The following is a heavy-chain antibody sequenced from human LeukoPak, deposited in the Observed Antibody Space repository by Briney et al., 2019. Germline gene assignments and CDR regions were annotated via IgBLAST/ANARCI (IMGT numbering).Heavy chain of an antibody. CDR3: ARAPGYYFDY. Sequence: PGGSLRLSCAASGFTFSSYAVHWVRQAPGKGLEYVSAISSNGGSTYYANSVKGRFTISRDNSKNTLYLQMGSLRAEDMAVYYCARAPGYYFDYWGQGTLVTVSS. CDR1: GFTFSSYA. CDR2: ISSNGGST. J-gene: IGHJ4*02. D-gene: IGHD3-9*01. V-gene: IGHV3-64*01.